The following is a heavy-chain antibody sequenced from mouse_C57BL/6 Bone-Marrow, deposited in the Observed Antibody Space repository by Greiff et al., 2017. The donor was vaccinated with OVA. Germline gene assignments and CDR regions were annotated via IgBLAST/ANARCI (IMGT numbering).Heavy chain of an antibody. Sequence: VQLKESGAELVRPGASVKLSCKASGYTFTDYYINWVKQRPGQGLEWIARIYPGSGNTYYNEKFKGKATLTAEKSSSTAYMQLSSLTSEDSAVYFCARHISYWGQGTLVTVSA. J-gene: IGHJ3*01. V-gene: IGHV1-76*01. CDR3: ARHISY. CDR2: IYPGSGNT. CDR1: GYTFTDYY.